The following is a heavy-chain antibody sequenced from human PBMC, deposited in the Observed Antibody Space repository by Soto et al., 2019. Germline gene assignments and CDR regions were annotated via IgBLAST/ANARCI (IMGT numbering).Heavy chain of an antibody. CDR1: GFTFSTYW. J-gene: IGHJ4*02. Sequence: VGSLRLSCAASGFTFSTYWMHWVRQAPGKGLVWVSRVKTDGSVTTYADSVKGRFTISRDNAKNTLYLQMNTLRAEDTAVYYCARDLGGSHDYWGRGTLVTVSS. CDR2: VKTDGSVT. CDR3: ARDLGGSHDY. V-gene: IGHV3-74*01. D-gene: IGHD3-16*01.